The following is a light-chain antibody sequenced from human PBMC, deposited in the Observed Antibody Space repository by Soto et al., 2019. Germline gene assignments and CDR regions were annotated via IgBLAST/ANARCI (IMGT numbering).Light chain of an antibody. Sequence: DIQMTQSRSSLSXSXGXRVTXTCRASQSISSYLNWYQQKPGKAPKLLIYAASSLQSGVPSRFSGSGSGTDFTLTISSLQPEDFATYYCQQSYSTPRTFGQGTKVDIK. CDR2: AAS. V-gene: IGKV1-39*01. CDR3: QQSYSTPRT. CDR1: QSISSY. J-gene: IGKJ1*01.